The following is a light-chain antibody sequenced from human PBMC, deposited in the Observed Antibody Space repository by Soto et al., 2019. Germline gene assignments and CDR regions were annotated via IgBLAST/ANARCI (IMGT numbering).Light chain of an antibody. CDR3: QQYGTSPGT. J-gene: IGKJ1*01. V-gene: IGKV3-20*01. CDR1: QTVSSTY. CDR2: GTS. Sequence: IVMTHSPATLSVSPGERATLSFRASQTVSSTYLAWYQQKPGQAPRLLIYGTSSRATGVPDRFSGSWYGTDFNLTISRLETEDFAVYYCQQYGTSPGTFGQGTKVDIK.